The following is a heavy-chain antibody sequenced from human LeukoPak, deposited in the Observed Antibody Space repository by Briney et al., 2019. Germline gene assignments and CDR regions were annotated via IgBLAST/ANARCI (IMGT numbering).Heavy chain of an antibody. CDR3: ARAPLDTAMAPRSSDAFDI. Sequence: ASVKVSCKASGGTFSSYAISWVRQAPGQGLEWMGGIIPIFGTANYAQKFQGRVTITADESTSTAYMELSSLRSEDTAVYYCARAPLDTAMAPRSSDAFDIWGQGTMVTVSS. V-gene: IGHV1-69*13. CDR1: GGTFSSYA. CDR2: IIPIFGTA. J-gene: IGHJ3*02. D-gene: IGHD5-18*01.